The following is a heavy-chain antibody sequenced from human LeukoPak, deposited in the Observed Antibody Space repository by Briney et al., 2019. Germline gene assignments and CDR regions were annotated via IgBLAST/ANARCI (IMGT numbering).Heavy chain of an antibody. CDR1: GFTFSSYG. CDR2: IWYDGSNK. J-gene: IGHJ4*02. CDR3: ARGFSNYYDSSGYYSFDY. V-gene: IGHV3-33*01. Sequence: PGRSLRLSCAASGFTFSSYGMHWVRQAPGKGLEWVAVIWYDGSNKYYADSVKGRFTISRDNSKNTLYLQMNSLRAEDTAVYYCARGFSNYYDSSGYYSFDYWGQGTLVTVSS. D-gene: IGHD3-22*01.